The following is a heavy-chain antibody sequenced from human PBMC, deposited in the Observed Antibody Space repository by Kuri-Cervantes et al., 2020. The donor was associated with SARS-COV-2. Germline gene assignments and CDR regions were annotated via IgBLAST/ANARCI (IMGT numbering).Heavy chain of an antibody. CDR3: TTVGTGYSYGFDYYGMDV. J-gene: IGHJ6*02. Sequence: GESLKISCAASGFTFSNAWMNWVRQAPGKGLEWVGRIKSKTDGGTTDYAAPVKGRFTISRDDSKNTLYLRMNSLKTEDTAVYYCTTVGTGYSYGFDYYGMDVWGQGTTVTVSS. CDR1: GFTFSNAW. D-gene: IGHD5-18*01. V-gene: IGHV3-15*07. CDR2: IKSKTDGGTT.